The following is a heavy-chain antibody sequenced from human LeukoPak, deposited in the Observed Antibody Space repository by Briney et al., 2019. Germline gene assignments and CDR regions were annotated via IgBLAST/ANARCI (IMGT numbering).Heavy chain of an antibody. CDR1: GGSISSGGYY. CDR2: IYYSGST. J-gene: IGHJ4*02. V-gene: IGHV4-31*03. D-gene: IGHD3-9*01. Sequence: SQTLSLTCTVSGGSISSGGYYWSWIRQHPGKGLEWIGYIYYSGSTYYNPSLKSRVTISVDTSKNQFSLKLSSVSAADTAVYYCARHEISRQYYDILTGYYPIDYWGQGTLVTVSS. CDR3: ARHEISRQYYDILTGYYPIDY.